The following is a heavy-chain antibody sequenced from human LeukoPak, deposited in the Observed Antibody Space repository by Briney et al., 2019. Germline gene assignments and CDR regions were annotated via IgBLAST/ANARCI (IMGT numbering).Heavy chain of an antibody. Sequence: ASVKVSCKASGYTFTSYYMHWVRQAPGQGLEWMGIINPSGGSTSYAQKFQGRVTMTRDTSTSTVYMELSSLRSEDTAVHYCAREGWSGYFNYYYYGMDVWGQGTTVTVSS. V-gene: IGHV1-46*01. CDR1: GYTFTSYY. D-gene: IGHD3-3*01. J-gene: IGHJ6*02. CDR2: INPSGGST. CDR3: AREGWSGYFNYYYYGMDV.